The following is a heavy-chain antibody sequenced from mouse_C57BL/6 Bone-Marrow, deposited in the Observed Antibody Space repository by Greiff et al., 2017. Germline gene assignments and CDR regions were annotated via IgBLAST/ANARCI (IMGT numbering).Heavy chain of an antibody. CDR3: ARDGDYGNYAFAY. J-gene: IGHJ3*01. V-gene: IGHV7-1*01. CDR2: SRNKANDYTT. D-gene: IGHD2-1*01. CDR1: GFTFSDFY. Sequence: EVKLMESGGGLVQSGRSLRLSCATSGFTFSDFYMEWVRQAPGKGLEWIAASRNKANDYTTEYSASVKGRFIVSRDTSQSILYLQMNDLRAEDTAIYYCARDGDYGNYAFAYWGQGTLVTVSA.